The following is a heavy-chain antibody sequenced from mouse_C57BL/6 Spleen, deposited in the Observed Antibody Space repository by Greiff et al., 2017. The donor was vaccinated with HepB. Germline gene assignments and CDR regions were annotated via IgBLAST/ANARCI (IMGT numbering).Heavy chain of an antibody. D-gene: IGHD1-3*01. CDR1: GYSITSGYY. V-gene: IGHV3-6*01. Sequence: EVKLQESGPGLVKPSQSLSLTCSVTGYSITSGYYWNWIRQFPGNKLEWMGYISYDGSNNYNPSLKNRISITRDTSKNQFFLKLNSVTTEDTATYYCARGGKAWFAYWGQGTLVTVSA. J-gene: IGHJ3*01. CDR2: ISYDGSN. CDR3: ARGGKAWFAY.